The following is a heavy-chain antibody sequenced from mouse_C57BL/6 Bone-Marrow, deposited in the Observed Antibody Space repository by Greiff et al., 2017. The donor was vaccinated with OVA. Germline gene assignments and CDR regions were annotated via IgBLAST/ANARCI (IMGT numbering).Heavy chain of an antibody. CDR3: ERGSWDGGVDY. J-gene: IGHJ4*01. Sequence: VQLQQPGAELVMPGASVKLSCKASGYTFTSYWMHWVKQRPGQGLEWIGEIDPSDSYTNYNQKFTGKSTLTVDKSSSTAYMQLSSLTSEDSAVYYCERGSWDGGVDYWGQGTSVTVSS. CDR1: GYTFTSYW. CDR2: IDPSDSYT. D-gene: IGHD4-1*01. V-gene: IGHV1-69*01.